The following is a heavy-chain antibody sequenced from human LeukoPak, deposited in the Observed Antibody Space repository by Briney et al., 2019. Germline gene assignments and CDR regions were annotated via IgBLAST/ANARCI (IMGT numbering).Heavy chain of an antibody. Sequence: GGSLRLSCAASGFTFSSYSMNWVRQAPGKGLEWVSYISSSSSTIYYPDSVKGRFTISRDNAKNSLYLQMNSLRAEDTAVYYCARDQPDYYDSSGYYLDWGQGTLVTVSS. D-gene: IGHD3-22*01. V-gene: IGHV3-48*04. CDR2: ISSSSSTI. J-gene: IGHJ4*02. CDR1: GFTFSSYS. CDR3: ARDQPDYYDSSGYYLD.